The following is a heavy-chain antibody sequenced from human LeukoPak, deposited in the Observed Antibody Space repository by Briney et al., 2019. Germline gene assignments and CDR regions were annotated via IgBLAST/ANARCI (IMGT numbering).Heavy chain of an antibody. D-gene: IGHD2-2*01. CDR1: GFTFSSYA. Sequence: GGSLRLSCAASGFTFSSYAMSWVRQAPGKGLEWVSAISGSGGSTYYADSVKGRFTISRDNSKNTLYLQMNSLRAEDTAVYYCAKGAYCSSTSCHADNWFDPWGQGTLVTVSS. CDR2: ISGSGGST. J-gene: IGHJ5*02. CDR3: AKGAYCSSTSCHADNWFDP. V-gene: IGHV3-23*01.